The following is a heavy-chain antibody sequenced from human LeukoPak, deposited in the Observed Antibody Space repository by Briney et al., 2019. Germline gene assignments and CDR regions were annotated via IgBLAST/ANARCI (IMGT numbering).Heavy chain of an antibody. Sequence: GGSLRLSCAASGFTFSSYAMSWVRQAPGKGLEWVSSISGSGGSTYYADSVKGRFTISRDNSKNTLYLQMNSLRAEDTAVYYCAKVLLLWFGELLSEYYFDYWGQGTLVTVSS. CDR1: GFTFSSYA. V-gene: IGHV3-23*01. J-gene: IGHJ4*02. CDR2: ISGSGGST. CDR3: AKVLLLWFGELLSEYYFDY. D-gene: IGHD3-10*01.